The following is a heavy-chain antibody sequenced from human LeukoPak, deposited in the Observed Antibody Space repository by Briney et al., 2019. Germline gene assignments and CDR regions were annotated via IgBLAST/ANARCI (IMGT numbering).Heavy chain of an antibody. CDR1: GGSISSYY. CDR2: IYHSGST. CDR3: ARRSRGAAAGTAWFDP. Sequence: PSETLSLTCTVSGGSISSYYWSWIRQPPGKGLEWIGYIYHSGSTNYNPSLKGRVTISVDTSKNQFSLKLSSVTAADTAVYYCARRSRGAAAGTAWFDPWGQGTLVTVSS. D-gene: IGHD6-13*01. J-gene: IGHJ5*02. V-gene: IGHV4-59*08.